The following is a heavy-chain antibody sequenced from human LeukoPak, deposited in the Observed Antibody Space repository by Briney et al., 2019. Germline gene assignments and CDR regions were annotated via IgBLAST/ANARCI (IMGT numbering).Heavy chain of an antibody. V-gene: IGHV3-30*18. CDR2: ISYDGSNK. J-gene: IGHJ4*02. D-gene: IGHD2-15*01. CDR3: AKGFRFDCSGGSCYPYYFDY. CDR1: GFTFSSYG. Sequence: PGRSLRLSCAASGFTFSSYGMHWVRQAPGKGLEWVAVISYDGSNKYYADSVKGRFTISRDNSKNTLYLQMNSLRAEDTAVYYCAKGFRFDCSGGSCYPYYFDYWGQGTLVTVSS.